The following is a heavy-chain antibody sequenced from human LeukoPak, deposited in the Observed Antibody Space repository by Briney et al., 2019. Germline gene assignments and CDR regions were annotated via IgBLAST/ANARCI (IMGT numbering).Heavy chain of an antibody. V-gene: IGHV3-15*01. Sequence: GGSRRLSCEASGFTFSNVWMSWVRQSPGRGLEWVGRIKSKTDGGTTDYAAPVKGRFTISRDDSRNMLYLEMNTLKVGDTAVYYCTTSDSTTPVTTVDYYYGMDLWGQGTTATVSS. CDR2: IKSKTDGGTT. J-gene: IGHJ6*02. CDR3: TTSDSTTPVTTVDYYYGMDL. CDR1: GFTFSNVW. D-gene: IGHD4-17*01.